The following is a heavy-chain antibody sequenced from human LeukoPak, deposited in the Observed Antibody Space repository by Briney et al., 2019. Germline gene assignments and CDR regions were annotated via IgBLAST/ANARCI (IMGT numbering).Heavy chain of an antibody. CDR2: IYYSGST. CDR1: GGSISSYY. J-gene: IGHJ3*02. Sequence: SETLSLTCTVSGGSISSYYWSWIRQPPGKGLEWIGYIYYSGSTNYNPSLKSRVTISVDTSKNQFSLKLSSVTAADTAVYYCASRNYDFWSGYSYAFDIWGQGTMVTVSS. V-gene: IGHV4-59*08. D-gene: IGHD3-3*01. CDR3: ASRNYDFWSGYSYAFDI.